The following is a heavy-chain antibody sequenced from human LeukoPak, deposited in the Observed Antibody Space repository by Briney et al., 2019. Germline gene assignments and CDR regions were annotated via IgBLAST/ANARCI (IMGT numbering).Heavy chain of an antibody. V-gene: IGHV4-4*02. CDR3: ARAKYYYDSSGYFSY. Sequence: SGTLSLTCAVSGGSISSSNWWSWVRQPPGKGLEWIGKIYQSGSTNYNPSLKSRVTISVDKSKNQFSLKLSSVTAADTAVYYCARAKYYYDSSGYFSYWGQGTLVTVSS. CDR2: IYQSGST. D-gene: IGHD3-22*01. J-gene: IGHJ4*02. CDR1: GGSISSSNW.